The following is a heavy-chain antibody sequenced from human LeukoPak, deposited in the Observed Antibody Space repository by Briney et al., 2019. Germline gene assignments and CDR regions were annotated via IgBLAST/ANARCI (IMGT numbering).Heavy chain of an antibody. J-gene: IGHJ6*03. CDR2: IYYGGIT. Sequence: SETLSLTCSVSGGSMSSSNYYWGWIRQPPGKGLEGLANIYYGGITFYNPSLKSRITISADTSKNQFSLKLNSVTAADTAMYYCARTPTGKVGANYYYYMDVWGKGTTVTVSS. CDR3: ARTPTGKVGANYYYYMDV. D-gene: IGHD1-26*01. CDR1: GGSMSSSNYY. V-gene: IGHV4-39*07.